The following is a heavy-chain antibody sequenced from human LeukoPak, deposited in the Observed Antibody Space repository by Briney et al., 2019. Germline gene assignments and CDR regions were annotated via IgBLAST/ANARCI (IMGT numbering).Heavy chain of an antibody. D-gene: IGHD2-2*02. CDR1: GFTVSSNY. CDR2: IYSGGST. V-gene: IGHV3-53*05. Sequence: GGSLRLSCAASGFTVSSNYMSWVRQAPGKGLEWVSIIYSGGSTFYADSVKGRFTISRDNAKNSLYLQMNSLRAEDTALYYCAKEGGGYCSSTSCYSPHGFDYWGQGTLVTVSS. CDR3: AKEGGGYCSSTSCYSPHGFDY. J-gene: IGHJ4*02.